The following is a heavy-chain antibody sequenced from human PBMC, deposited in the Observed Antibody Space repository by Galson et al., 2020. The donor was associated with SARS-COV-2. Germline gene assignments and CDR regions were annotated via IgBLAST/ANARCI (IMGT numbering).Heavy chain of an antibody. CDR1: GFTFSSYS. CDR2: ISSNGGTT. CDR3: ARAGRDGYNY. J-gene: IGHJ4*02. D-gene: IGHD5-12*01. V-gene: IGHV3-64*01. Sequence: QLGESLKISCAASGFTFSSYSMQWVRQAPGKGLEYVSAISSNGGTTYYANSVKGRFTIFRDNSNNTLYLQMGSRRAEDMAVYYCARAGRDGYNYWGQGTLVTVSS.